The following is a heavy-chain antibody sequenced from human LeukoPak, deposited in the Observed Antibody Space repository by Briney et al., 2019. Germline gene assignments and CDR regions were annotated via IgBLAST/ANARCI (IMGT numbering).Heavy chain of an antibody. D-gene: IGHD6-13*01. Sequence: PGGSLRLSCAASGFNFSPCAMTWVRQAPGKGLEWVSTITAGTTHIYYADSVKGRFTASRDDAKTSLYLQLSSLRTEDTAVYYCARDGSGWSRDYWGQGTLVTVSS. J-gene: IGHJ4*02. CDR3: ARDGSGWSRDY. CDR2: ITAGTTHI. V-gene: IGHV3-21*01. CDR1: GFNFSPCA.